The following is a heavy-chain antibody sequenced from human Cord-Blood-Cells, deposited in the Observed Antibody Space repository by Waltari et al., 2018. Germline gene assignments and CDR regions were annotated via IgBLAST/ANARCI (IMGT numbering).Heavy chain of an antibody. D-gene: IGHD4-17*01. J-gene: IGHJ3*02. V-gene: IGHV4-30-4*08. CDR3: ARGEGYGGNDAFDI. CDR1: GGSISSGDYY. CDR2: IYYSGST. Sequence: QVQLQESGPGLVKPSQTLSLTCTVSGGSISSGDYYWSWIRKPPGKGLEWIGYIYYSGSTNYNPSLKSRVTISVDTSKNQFSLKLSSVTAADTAVYYCARGEGYGGNDAFDIWGQGTMVTVSS.